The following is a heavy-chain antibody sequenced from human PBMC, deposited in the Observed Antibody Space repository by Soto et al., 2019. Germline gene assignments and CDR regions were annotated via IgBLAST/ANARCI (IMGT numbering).Heavy chain of an antibody. CDR3: AKSLSTAVNYGVEV. CDR2: ISDDGDST. V-gene: IGHV3-23*01. CDR1: GFTFSDNA. D-gene: IGHD2-2*01. J-gene: IGHJ6*02. Sequence: EVQLLESGGGLVQPGGSLRLSCGASGFTFSDNAMTWVRQAPGKGLEWVASISDDGDSTYYADSVKGRFTISRDNSKNTLFLQMSSLGAEDTAVYYCAKSLSTAVNYGVEVWGQGTAVTVSS.